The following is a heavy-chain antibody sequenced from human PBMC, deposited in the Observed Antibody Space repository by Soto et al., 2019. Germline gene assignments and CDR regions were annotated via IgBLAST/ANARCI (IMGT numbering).Heavy chain of an antibody. J-gene: IGHJ3*01. Sequence: EVQLLESRGGLVRPGGSLRLSCAASAFTFSNYAMNWVRQAPGKGLEWVSVISGSGGSASYADSVQGRFTISRDNSKNTLYLQMNSLRAEDTAIYYCVREDSAWDSRGSFDFWGRGTMVTVS. V-gene: IGHV3-23*01. CDR2: ISGSGGSA. D-gene: IGHD6-19*01. CDR1: AFTFSNYA. CDR3: VREDSAWDSRGSFDF.